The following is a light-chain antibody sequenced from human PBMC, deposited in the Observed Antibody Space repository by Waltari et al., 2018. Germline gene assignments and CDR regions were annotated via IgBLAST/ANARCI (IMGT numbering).Light chain of an antibody. J-gene: IGKJ1*01. CDR3: QHYVRLPVT. Sequence: IVSTSSPGTLSSSLGLSFTLSCRASQSVSRAFARYQQKPGQAPMLLFYGASPRATGIPDRFSGSGSGTDFSLTISRLGPEDFAVYYCQHYVRLPVTFGEGTKVEIK. CDR1: QSVSRA. V-gene: IGKV3-20*01. CDR2: GAS.